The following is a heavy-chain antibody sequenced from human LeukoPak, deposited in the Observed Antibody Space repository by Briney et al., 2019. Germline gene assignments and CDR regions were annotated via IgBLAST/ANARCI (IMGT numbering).Heavy chain of an antibody. CDR1: GYTFTDYF. CDR3: ARGSAIGIDF. Sequence: ASVKVSCKASGYTFTDYFLHWVREAPGQGLEWMGWIIPNSGATNYARKFQGRVTMTRDTSISAAYLDLGSLTSDDTAMYYCARGSAIGIDFWGQGTLVTVSS. V-gene: IGHV1-2*02. J-gene: IGHJ4*02. D-gene: IGHD5-18*01. CDR2: IIPNSGAT.